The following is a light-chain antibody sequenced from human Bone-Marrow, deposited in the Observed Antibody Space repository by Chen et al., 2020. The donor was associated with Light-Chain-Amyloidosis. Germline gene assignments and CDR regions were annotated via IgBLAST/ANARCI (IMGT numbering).Light chain of an antibody. CDR2: DDS. CDR1: NIGSTS. CDR3: QVWDRSSDRPV. Sequence: SDVLTQPASGSAAPGQTATVACGGNNIGSTSVHWYQQTPGQAPLLVVYDDSHRPAGIPERLSGSNSGNTATLTISRVQAGDEADYYCQVWDRSSDRPVFGGGTKLTVL. V-gene: IGLV3-21*02. J-gene: IGLJ3*02.